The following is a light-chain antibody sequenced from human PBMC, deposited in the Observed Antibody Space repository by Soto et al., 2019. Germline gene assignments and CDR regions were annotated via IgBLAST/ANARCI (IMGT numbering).Light chain of an antibody. CDR1: QTLSINS. CDR3: QQYDGAPLT. V-gene: IGKV3-20*01. J-gene: IGKJ3*01. Sequence: DIVLTQSPDTLSLSPGERATLFCRASQTLSINSLAWYQQKPGQAPRLLIYAASTRDTGIPDRFNGSGSGTDFALTISRLEPEDFAVYYCQQYDGAPLTFGPGTKVDVK. CDR2: AAS.